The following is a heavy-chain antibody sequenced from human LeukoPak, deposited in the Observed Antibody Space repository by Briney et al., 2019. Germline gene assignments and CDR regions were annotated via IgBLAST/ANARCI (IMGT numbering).Heavy chain of an antibody. D-gene: IGHD3-10*01. Sequence: MPGGSLRLSCAASGFTFSSYSMNWVRQAPGKGLEWVSSISSSSSYIYYADSVKGRFTIPRDNAKNSLYLQMNSLRAEDTAVYYCARGSSGWEAFDIWGQGTMVTVSS. V-gene: IGHV3-21*01. CDR1: GFTFSSYS. CDR3: ARGSSGWEAFDI. J-gene: IGHJ3*02. CDR2: ISSSSSYI.